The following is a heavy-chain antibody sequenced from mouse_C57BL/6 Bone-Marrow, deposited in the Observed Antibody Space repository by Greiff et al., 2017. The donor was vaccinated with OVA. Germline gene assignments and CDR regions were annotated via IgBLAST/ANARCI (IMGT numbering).Heavy chain of an antibody. J-gene: IGHJ1*03. V-gene: IGHV8-12*01. CDR3: ARLYYYGSSHWYFDV. D-gene: IGHD1-1*01. CDR1: GFSLSTSGMG. Sequence: QVTLKESGPGILQSSQTLSLTCSFSGFSLSTSGMGVSWIRQPSGKGLEWLAHIYWDDDKRYNPSLKSRLTISKDTSRNQVFLKITSVDTADTATYYCARLYYYGSSHWYFDVWGTGTTVIVSS. CDR2: IYWDDDK.